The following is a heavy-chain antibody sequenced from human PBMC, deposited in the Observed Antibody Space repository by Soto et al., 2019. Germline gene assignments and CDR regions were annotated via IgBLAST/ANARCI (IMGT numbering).Heavy chain of an antibody. CDR2: ISWDGGST. CDR3: ARGDRFRCSGDRCFSDGLFLS. CDR1: GFTFDDYT. J-gene: IGHJ5*02. Sequence: GESLKISCAASGFTFDDYTMHWVRQAPGKGLEWVSLISWDGGSTYYADSVKGRFIISRDNADNSLYLQMNSLRDADTAVYYCARGDRFRCSGDRCFSDGLFLSWGQGTLVTVSS. D-gene: IGHD2-15*01. V-gene: IGHV3-43*01.